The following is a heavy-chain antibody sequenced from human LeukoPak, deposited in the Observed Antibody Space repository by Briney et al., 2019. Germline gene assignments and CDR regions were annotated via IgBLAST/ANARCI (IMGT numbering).Heavy chain of an antibody. CDR1: GYTFTGYY. Sequence: VSVKVSCKASGYTFTGYYMHWVRQAPGQGLEWMGWINPNSGGTNYAQKFQGRVTMTRDTSISTAYMELSRLRSDDTAVYYCARTHRYYYDSSGADYWGQGTLVTVSS. J-gene: IGHJ4*02. D-gene: IGHD3-22*01. V-gene: IGHV1-2*02. CDR2: INPNSGGT. CDR3: ARTHRYYYDSSGADY.